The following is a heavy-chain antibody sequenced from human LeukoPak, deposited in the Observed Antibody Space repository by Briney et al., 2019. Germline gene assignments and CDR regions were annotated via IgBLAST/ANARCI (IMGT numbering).Heavy chain of an antibody. CDR2: ISSSRSSI. J-gene: IGHJ6*03. D-gene: IGHD3-3*01. CDR3: AKTSLSDASGHYYYMDV. V-gene: IGHV3-21*01. CDR1: GFTFSSYT. Sequence: GGSLRLSCAASGFTFSSYTMNWVRQAPGKGLEWVSSISSSRSSIYYADSMKGRFTISRDNAKNSLYLQMNSLRAEDTAVYYCAKTSLSDASGHYYYMDVWGKGTTVTVSS.